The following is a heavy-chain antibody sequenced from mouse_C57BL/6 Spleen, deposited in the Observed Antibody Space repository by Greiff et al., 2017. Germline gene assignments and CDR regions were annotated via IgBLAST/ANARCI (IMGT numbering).Heavy chain of an antibody. CDR3: ARQIGYDGYYGWYFDG. CDR1: GYAFRSSW. Sequence: VQLQQSGPELVKPGASVKISCKASGYAFRSSWMNWVKQRPGKGLEWIGRIYPGDGDTNYNGKFKGKATLTADQSSSTAYMQLSSLTSEDSAVYFCARQIGYDGYYGWYFDGWGTGTTVTVSS. D-gene: IGHD2-3*01. CDR2: IYPGDGDT. J-gene: IGHJ1*03. V-gene: IGHV1-82*01.